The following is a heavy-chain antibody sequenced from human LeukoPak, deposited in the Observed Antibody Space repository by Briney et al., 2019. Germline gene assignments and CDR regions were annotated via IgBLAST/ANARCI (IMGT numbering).Heavy chain of an antibody. J-gene: IGHJ4*02. CDR2: INHRGST. CDR3: ARTLYYYDSSAYGGFDY. CDR1: GGSFSGYY. D-gene: IGHD3-22*01. Sequence: SETLSLTCAVYGGSFSGYYWNWIRQSPERGLEWIGEINHRGSTNYNPSLKSRLSILVDTSRNQLSLKLRSVTAADTAVYYCARTLYYYDSSAYGGFDYWGQGTLVTVSS. V-gene: IGHV4-34*01.